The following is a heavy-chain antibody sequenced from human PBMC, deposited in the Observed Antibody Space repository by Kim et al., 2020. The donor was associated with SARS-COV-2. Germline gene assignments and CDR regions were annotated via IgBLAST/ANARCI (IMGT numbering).Heavy chain of an antibody. CDR3: ARHNIMITFGGVIVLHVYYYYGMDV. CDR1: GGSISSSSYY. Sequence: SETLSLTCTVSGGSISSSSYYWGWIRQPPGKGLEWIGSIYYSGSTYYNPSLKSRVTISVDTSKNQFSLKLSSVTAADTAVYYCARHNIMITFGGVIVLHVYYYYGMDVWGQGTTVTVSS. J-gene: IGHJ6*02. V-gene: IGHV4-39*01. D-gene: IGHD3-16*02. CDR2: IYYSGST.